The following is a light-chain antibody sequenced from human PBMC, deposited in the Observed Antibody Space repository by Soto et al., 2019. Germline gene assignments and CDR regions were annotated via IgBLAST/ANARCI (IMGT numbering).Light chain of an antibody. CDR1: QSISNW. CDR3: QQYMSYS. J-gene: IGKJ1*01. CDR2: HAS. V-gene: IGKV1-5*01. Sequence: IQLTQSPSTLPASVVDRVTTTCRASQSISNWLAWYHQKPGTAPKLLIYHASTLESGVPSRFSGSGSGTEFSLTMSGLQPDDFAAYYCQQYMSYSFGQGTRVEIK.